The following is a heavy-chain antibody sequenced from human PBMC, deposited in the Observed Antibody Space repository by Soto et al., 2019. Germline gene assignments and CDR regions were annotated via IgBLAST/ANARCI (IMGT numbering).Heavy chain of an antibody. Sequence: VKVSRKASGYTFTDYYVHWVLLAPGQGLEWMGWINPNSGVTNYAQNFQGWVTLTRDTSVSTAYMELNRLKSDDTAVFFCARGVSGCSRFDLWGQGTLVTVSS. J-gene: IGHJ4*01. CDR2: INPNSGVT. V-gene: IGHV1-2*04. D-gene: IGHD6-19*01. CDR3: ARGVSGCSRFDL. CDR1: GYTFTDYY.